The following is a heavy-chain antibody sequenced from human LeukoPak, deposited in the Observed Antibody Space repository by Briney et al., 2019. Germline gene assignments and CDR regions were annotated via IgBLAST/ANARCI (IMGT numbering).Heavy chain of an antibody. J-gene: IGHJ5*02. CDR2: INHSGST. CDR3: ARVSGSGSYAPFDP. V-gene: IGHV4-34*01. D-gene: IGHD3-10*01. CDR1: GGSFSGYY. Sequence: SETLSLTCAVYGGSFSGYYWSWIRQPPGKGLEWIGEINHSGSTNYNPSLKSRVTISVDTSKNQFSLKLSSVTAADTAVYYCARVSGSGSYAPFDPWGQGTLVTVSS.